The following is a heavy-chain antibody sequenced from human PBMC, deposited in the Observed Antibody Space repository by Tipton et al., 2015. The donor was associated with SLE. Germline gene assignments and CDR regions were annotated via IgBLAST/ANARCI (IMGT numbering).Heavy chain of an antibody. J-gene: IGHJ6*03. CDR1: GGSISSYY. D-gene: IGHD6-19*01. V-gene: IGHV4-59*01. Sequence: TLSLTCTVSGGSISSYYWSWIRQPPGKGLEWIGYIYYSGSTNYNPSLKSRVTISVDTSKNQFSLKLSSVTAADTAVYYCARMGCYYYMDVWGKGTTVTVSS. CDR2: IYYSGST. CDR3: ARMGCYYYMDV.